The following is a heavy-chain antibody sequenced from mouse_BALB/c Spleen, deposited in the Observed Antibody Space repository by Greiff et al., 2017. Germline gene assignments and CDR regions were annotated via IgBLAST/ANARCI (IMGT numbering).Heavy chain of an antibody. CDR2: IDPENGDT. Sequence: VQLQQSGAELVRSGASVKLSCTASGFNIKDYYMHWVKQRPEQGLEWIGWIDPENGDTEYAPKFQGKATLTVDKSSSTAYMQLSSLTSEDSAVYYCARSDYGSSYGYWGQGTTLTVSS. J-gene: IGHJ2*01. V-gene: IGHV14-4*02. CDR3: ARSDYGSSYGY. CDR1: GFNIKDYY. D-gene: IGHD1-1*01.